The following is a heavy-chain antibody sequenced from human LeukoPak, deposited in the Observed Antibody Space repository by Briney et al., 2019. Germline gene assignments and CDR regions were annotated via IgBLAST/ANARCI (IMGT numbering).Heavy chain of an antibody. CDR2: INHSGST. Sequence: PSETLSLTCAVYGGSFSPYYWSWIRQPPGKGLEWIGEINHSGSTNYNPSLKSRVTISVDTSKNQFPLRLSSVTAADTAVYYCARGGFYCRGDCYVEYWGQGTLVTVSS. V-gene: IGHV4-34*01. CDR1: GGSFSPYY. D-gene: IGHD2-21*02. J-gene: IGHJ4*02. CDR3: ARGGFYCRGDCYVEY.